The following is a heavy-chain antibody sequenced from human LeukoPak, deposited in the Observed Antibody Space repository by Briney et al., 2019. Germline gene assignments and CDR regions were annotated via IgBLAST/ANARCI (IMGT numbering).Heavy chain of an antibody. J-gene: IGHJ6*02. CDR1: GGSTSSSNYY. Sequence: SETLSLTCTVSGGSTSSSNYYWAWIRQPPGKGLEWIGNVYYTGSTYYNTSLKSRVTISVDTSKNQFSLKLSPVTAADTAVYYCAVPGPYYSNYGMDVWGQGTTVTVSS. CDR3: AVPGPYYSNYGMDV. CDR2: VYYTGST. V-gene: IGHV4-39*01.